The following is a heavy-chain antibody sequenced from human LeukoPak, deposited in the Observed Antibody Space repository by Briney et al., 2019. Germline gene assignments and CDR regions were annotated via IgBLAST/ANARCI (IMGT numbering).Heavy chain of an antibody. Sequence: SGGSLRLSCAASGFTFSSFGMHWVRQAPGQGLEWVAFILYDGTNKYYADSVKGRFTIPRDNSKNTLYLQMNSLRAEDTAVYYCAASRGIVGARVLDYWGQGTLVTVSS. CDR3: AASRGIVGARVLDY. CDR2: ILYDGTNK. V-gene: IGHV3-30*02. J-gene: IGHJ4*02. CDR1: GFTFSSFG. D-gene: IGHD1-26*01.